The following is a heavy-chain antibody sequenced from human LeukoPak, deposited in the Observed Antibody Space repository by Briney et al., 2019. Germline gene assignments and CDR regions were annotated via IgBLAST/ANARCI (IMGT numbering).Heavy chain of an antibody. CDR1: GYTFTSYY. CDR2: INPSGGST. Sequence: ASVKVSCKASGYTFTSYYMHWVRQAPGRGLEWMGIINPSGGSTSYAQKFQGRVTMTRDTSTSTVYMELSSLRSEDTAVYYCARAGYFDWLLSAFWGQGTPVTVSS. V-gene: IGHV1-46*01. J-gene: IGHJ4*02. CDR3: ARAGYFDWLLSAF. D-gene: IGHD3-9*01.